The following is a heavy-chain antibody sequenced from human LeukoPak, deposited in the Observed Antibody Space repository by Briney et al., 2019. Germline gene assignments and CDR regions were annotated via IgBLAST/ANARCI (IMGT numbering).Heavy chain of an antibody. V-gene: IGHV1-2*06. Sequence: GASVKVSCKASGYTFTGYYMHWVRQAPGQGLEWMGRINPNSGGTNYAQKFQGRVTMTRDTSISTAYMELSRLRSDDTAVYYCARESLSARIAVAGAVLLYWGQGTLVTVSS. J-gene: IGHJ4*02. CDR1: GYTFTGYY. D-gene: IGHD6-19*01. CDR2: INPNSGGT. CDR3: ARESLSARIAVAGAVLLY.